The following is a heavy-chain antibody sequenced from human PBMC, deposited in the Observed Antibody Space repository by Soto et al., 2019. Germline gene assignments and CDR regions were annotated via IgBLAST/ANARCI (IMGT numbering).Heavy chain of an antibody. CDR1: GGTFSSYA. CDR2: IIPIFGTA. J-gene: IGHJ3*02. D-gene: IGHD2-15*01. V-gene: IGHV1-69*13. CDR3: AREEYCSGGSCYSAFDI. Sequence: ASVKVSCKASGGTFSSYAISWVRQAPGQGLEWMGGIIPIFGTANYAQKFQGRVTITADESTSTAYMELSSLRSEDTAVYYCAREEYCSGGSCYSAFDIWGQGTMVTVSS.